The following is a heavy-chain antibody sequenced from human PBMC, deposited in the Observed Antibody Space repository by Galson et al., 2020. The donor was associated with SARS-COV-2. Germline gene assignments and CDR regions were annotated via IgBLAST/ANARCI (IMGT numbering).Heavy chain of an antibody. V-gene: IGHV3-66*01. D-gene: IGHD4-17*01. CDR2: IYSGGST. Sequence: TGGSLRLSCAASGFTVSSNYMSWVRQAPGKGLEWVSVIYSGGSTYYADSVKGRFTISRDNSKNTLYLQMNSLRAEDTAVYYCARATTVTNYYYYYGMDVWGQGTTVTVSS. CDR1: GFTVSSNY. CDR3: ARATTVTNYYYYYGMDV. J-gene: IGHJ6*02.